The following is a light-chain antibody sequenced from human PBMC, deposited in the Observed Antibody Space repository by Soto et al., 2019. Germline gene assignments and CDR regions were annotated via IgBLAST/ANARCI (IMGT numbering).Light chain of an antibody. J-gene: IGLJ3*02. CDR2: GNS. V-gene: IGLV1-40*01. Sequence: QYVLTQPPSVSGAPGQRVTISCTGSSSNIGAGYDVHWYQQLPGTAPKLLIYGNSNRPSGVPDRLSGSKSGTSASLAITGLQAEDEADYYCQSYDSSLSNWVFGGGTQLTVL. CDR3: QSYDSSLSNWV. CDR1: SSNIGAGYD.